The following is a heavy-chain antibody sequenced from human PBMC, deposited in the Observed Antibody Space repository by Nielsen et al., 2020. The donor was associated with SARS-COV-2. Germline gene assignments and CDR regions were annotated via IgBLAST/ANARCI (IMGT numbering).Heavy chain of an antibody. CDR2: INHSGGT. D-gene: IGHD3-22*01. J-gene: IGHJ3*02. CDR3: ARQWLLVDAFDI. V-gene: IGHV4-34*01. Sequence: WIRQPPGKGLEWIGEINHSGGTNYNPSLKSRVTISVDTSKNQLSLKLSSVTAADTAVYYCARQWLLVDAFDIWGQGTMVTVSS.